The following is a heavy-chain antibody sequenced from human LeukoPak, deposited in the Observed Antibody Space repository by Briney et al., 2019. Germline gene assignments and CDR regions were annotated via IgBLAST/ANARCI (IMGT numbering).Heavy chain of an antibody. D-gene: IGHD6-13*01. CDR1: VFTFSVYS. J-gene: IGHJ4*02. CDR3: KSGGAAPGSFDN. Sequence: GGSLSLSCAASVFTFSVYSMRWMRDAPGRGGGWVANIKYDGDEEYYVDSVKGRLTISRDNAKNSLYLQLNSLRVEDRAVYYCKSGGAAPGSFDNWGEGALVTVSP. V-gene: IGHV3-7*01. CDR2: IKYDGDEE.